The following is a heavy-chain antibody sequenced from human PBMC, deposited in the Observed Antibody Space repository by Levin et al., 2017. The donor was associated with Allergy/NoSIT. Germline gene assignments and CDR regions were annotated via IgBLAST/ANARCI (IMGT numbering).Heavy chain of an antibody. CDR3: ARATNHYYGRGFDY. CDR1: GFSLTTSGMC. V-gene: IGHV2-70*11. D-gene: IGHD3-10*01. J-gene: IGHJ4*02. CDR2: IAWDDDK. Sequence: QTLSLTCTFSGFSLTTSGMCVSWIRQPPGNALEWLARIAWDDDKYYSTSLKTRLTIPRDTSKNQVVLTMTSMDPVDTATYYCARATNHYYGRGFDYWGQGTPVTVSS.